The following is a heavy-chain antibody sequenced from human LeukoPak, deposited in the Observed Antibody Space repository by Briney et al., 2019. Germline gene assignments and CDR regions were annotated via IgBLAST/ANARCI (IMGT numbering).Heavy chain of an antibody. CDR2: IYYSGST. J-gene: IGHJ3*02. CDR1: GGSISSYY. Sequence: SETLSLTCTVSGGSISSYYWSWIRQPPGKGLEWIWYIYYSGSTNYNPSLKSRVTISVDTSKNQFSLKLSSVTAADTAVYYCARDGLYSSSWYPGAFDIWGQGTMVTVSS. CDR3: ARDGLYSSSWYPGAFDI. D-gene: IGHD6-13*01. V-gene: IGHV4-59*01.